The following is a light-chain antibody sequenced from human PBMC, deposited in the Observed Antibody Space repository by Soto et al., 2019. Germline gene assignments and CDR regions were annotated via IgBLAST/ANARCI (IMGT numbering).Light chain of an antibody. V-gene: IGKV3-15*01. CDR2: GAS. J-gene: IGKJ1*01. CDR1: QTISGT. Sequence: EIVMTQSPATLSVSPGGRATLSCRASQTISGTLAWYQQKPGQAPRLLIHGASTRAPGFPARFSGSGSGTEFTLPISSMQSEDFAVDYCQQYDNWPWTFGQGTKVEIK. CDR3: QQYDNWPWT.